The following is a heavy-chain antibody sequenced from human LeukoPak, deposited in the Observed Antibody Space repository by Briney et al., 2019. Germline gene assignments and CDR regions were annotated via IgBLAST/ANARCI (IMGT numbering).Heavy chain of an antibody. CDR2: ICSNGNT. Sequence: SETLSLTCTVAGGSISSDCWSWIRQPPGKGLEYIGYICSNGNTNYNPSLKSRVTVSRDTSKNQFSLKLTSVTAADTAVYYCARGGAFDIWGQGTMVTVSS. CDR3: ARGGAFDI. CDR1: GGSISSDC. J-gene: IGHJ3*02. D-gene: IGHD2-15*01. V-gene: IGHV4-59*08.